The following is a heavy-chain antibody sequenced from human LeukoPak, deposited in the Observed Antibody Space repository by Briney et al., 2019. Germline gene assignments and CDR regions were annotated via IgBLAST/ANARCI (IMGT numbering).Heavy chain of an antibody. CDR3: ANEDGAFDI. CDR1: GFTFSSYG. Sequence: PGRSLRLSCAASGFTFSSYGMHWVRQAPGKGLEWVAVISYDGSNKYYADSVKGRFTISRDNSKNTLYLQMNSLRAEDTAVYYCANEDGAFDICGQGTMVTVSS. V-gene: IGHV3-30*18. CDR2: ISYDGSNK. J-gene: IGHJ3*02.